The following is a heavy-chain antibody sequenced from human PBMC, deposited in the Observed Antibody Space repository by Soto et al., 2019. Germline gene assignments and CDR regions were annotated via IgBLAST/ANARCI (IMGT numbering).Heavy chain of an antibody. CDR1: GFTFSSYA. J-gene: IGHJ6*02. CDR2: ISYDGSNK. CDR3: AREEGYSSSWDV. V-gene: IGHV3-30-3*01. Sequence: PGGSLRLSCAASGFTFSSYAMHWVRQAPGKGLEWVAVISYDGSNKYYADSVKGRFTISRDNSKNTLYLQMNSLRAEDTAVYYCAREEGYSSSWDVWGQGTKVTVSS. D-gene: IGHD6-13*01.